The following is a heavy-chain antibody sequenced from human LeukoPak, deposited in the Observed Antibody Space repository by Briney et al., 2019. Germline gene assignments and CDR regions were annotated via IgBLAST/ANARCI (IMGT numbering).Heavy chain of an antibody. CDR2: INPNRGGT. Sequence: ASVKVSCKASGYTFTGYYLHWVRQAPGHGLEWMGRINPNRGGTNFAQKFQGRVTMTRDTSISTAYMELSSLRSDDTAVYYCARGQYDSSGYYFESTFTRWGQGTLVTVSS. CDR1: GYTFTGYY. CDR3: ARGQYDSSGYYFESTFTR. V-gene: IGHV1-2*06. D-gene: IGHD3-22*01. J-gene: IGHJ4*02.